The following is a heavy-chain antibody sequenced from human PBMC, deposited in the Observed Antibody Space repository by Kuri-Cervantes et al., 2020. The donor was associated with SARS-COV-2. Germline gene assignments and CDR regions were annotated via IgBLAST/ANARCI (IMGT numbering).Heavy chain of an antibody. Sequence: SETLSLTCAVSGYSISSGYYWGWIRQPAGKGLEWIGHLDTSGSTTYNPSLKSRVTMSVDTSKSQFSLKLSSVTAADTAVYYCARVTTIFRDAFDIWGQGAMVTVSS. CDR1: GYSISSGYY. J-gene: IGHJ3*02. D-gene: IGHD3-3*01. V-gene: IGHV4-38-2*01. CDR2: LDTSGST. CDR3: ARVTTIFRDAFDI.